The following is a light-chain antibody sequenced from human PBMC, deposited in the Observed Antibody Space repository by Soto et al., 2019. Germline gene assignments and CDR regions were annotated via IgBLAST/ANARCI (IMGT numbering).Light chain of an antibody. V-gene: IGKV3-20*01. CDR2: GAS. CDR1: QSVSSSF. Sequence: EIVLTQSPGTLSLSPGERATLSCRASQSVSSSFLAWYQQKPGQAPRLLIYGASSRATGIPDRFSGSGSGTDFTLIISGLEPEDFAVYYCQQYGNSPWTFGQGTKVEIK. CDR3: QQYGNSPWT. J-gene: IGKJ1*01.